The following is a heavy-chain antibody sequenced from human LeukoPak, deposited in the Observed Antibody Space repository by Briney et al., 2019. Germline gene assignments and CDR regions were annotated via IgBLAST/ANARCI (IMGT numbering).Heavy chain of an antibody. CDR1: GYTFTSYG. V-gene: IGHV1-18*01. CDR3: ARAQTITIFGVVIRDYYYYMDV. Sequence: ASVKVSCKASGYTFTSYGISWVRQAPGQGLEWMRWISAYNGNTNYAQKLQGRVTMTTDTSTSTAYMELRSLRSDDTAVYYCARAQTITIFGVVIRDYYYYMDVWGKGTTVTVSS. CDR2: ISAYNGNT. J-gene: IGHJ6*03. D-gene: IGHD3-3*01.